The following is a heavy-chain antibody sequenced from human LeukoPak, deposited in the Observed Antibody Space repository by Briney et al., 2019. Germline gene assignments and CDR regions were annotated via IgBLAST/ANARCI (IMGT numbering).Heavy chain of an antibody. J-gene: IGHJ4*02. Sequence: GGSLRLSCAASGFTFSSYAMSWVRQAPGKGLEWVPAISGSGGSTYYADSVKGRFTISRDNSKNTLYLQMNSLRAEDTAVYYCAKEAYCGGDCYAEHFDYWGQGTLVTVSS. CDR1: GFTFSSYA. D-gene: IGHD2-21*02. CDR2: ISGSGGST. V-gene: IGHV3-23*01. CDR3: AKEAYCGGDCYAEHFDY.